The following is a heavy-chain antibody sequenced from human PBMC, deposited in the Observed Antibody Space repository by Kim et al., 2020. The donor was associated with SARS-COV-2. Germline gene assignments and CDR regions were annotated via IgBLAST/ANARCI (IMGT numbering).Heavy chain of an antibody. CDR1: GGSFGGFC. CDR3: SRGVTGGGMLDD. CDR2: INHSGSA. J-gene: IGHJ4*02. V-gene: IGHV4-34*01. Sequence: SETLSLTCAVYGGSFGGFCWNWSCQRPGKGLEWIGEINHSGSANYNPSLQSRVTISVDTSKNQFSLKVNSVTAADTAADYCSRGVTGGGMLDDWGQGTL. D-gene: IGHD2-8*02.